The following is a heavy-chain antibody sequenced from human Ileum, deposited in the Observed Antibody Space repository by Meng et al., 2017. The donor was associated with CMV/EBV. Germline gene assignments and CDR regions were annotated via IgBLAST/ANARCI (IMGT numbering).Heavy chain of an antibody. J-gene: IGHJ4*02. D-gene: IGHD3-22*01. V-gene: IGHV3-15*05. CDR2: IKSRTDGGTT. Sequence: GESLKISCAASGLTFSHAWMNWVRQIPGKGLEWLGLIKSRTDGGTTEYAAPVKDRFTISRDDSKSMVYLQMNSLKNEDTATYFCDTPPSYCDSSPFDYWGQGALVTVSS. CDR1: GLTFSHAW. CDR3: DTPPSYCDSSPFDY.